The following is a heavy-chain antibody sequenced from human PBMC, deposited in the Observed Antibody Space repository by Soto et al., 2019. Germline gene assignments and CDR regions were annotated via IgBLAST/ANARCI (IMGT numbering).Heavy chain of an antibody. CDR1: GFTFSSHG. J-gene: IGHJ4*02. CDR2: ISYDGSNK. CDR3: AKDFSSAGSDY. V-gene: IGHV3-30*18. D-gene: IGHD6-6*01. Sequence: QVQLVESGGGVVQPGRSLRLSCAASGFTFSSHGMHWVRQAPGKGLEWVAVISYDGSNKYYADSVKGRFTISRDNSKNTLYLQMNSLRAEDTAVYYRAKDFSSAGSDYWGQGTLVTVSS.